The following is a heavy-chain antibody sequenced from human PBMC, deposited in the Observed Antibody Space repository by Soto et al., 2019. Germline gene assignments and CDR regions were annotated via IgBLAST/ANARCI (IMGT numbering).Heavy chain of an antibody. V-gene: IGHV4-59*01. Sequence: SETLSLTCTVSGGSISSYYWSWIRQPPGKGLEWIGYIYYSGSTNYNPSLKSRVTISVDTSKNQFSLKLSSVTAADTAVYYCARARVLIYYYDSIDGGFDYWGQGTLVTVSS. CDR1: GGSISSYY. CDR2: IYYSGST. CDR3: ARARVLIYYYDSIDGGFDY. J-gene: IGHJ4*02. D-gene: IGHD3-22*01.